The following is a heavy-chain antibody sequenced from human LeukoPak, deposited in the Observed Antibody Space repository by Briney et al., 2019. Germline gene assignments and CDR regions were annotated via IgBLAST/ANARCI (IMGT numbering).Heavy chain of an antibody. CDR1: GGSISSSGYY. J-gene: IGHJ5*02. CDR3: ARHEYSGSYYGLSWFDP. D-gene: IGHD1-26*01. CDR2: IYYIGST. Sequence: SETLSLTCTVSGGSISSSGYYWGWIRQPPGKWLEWIASIYYIGSTYSTPSLKSLVTISVATSKNQLSLKLSSLTAADTAVYYCARHEYSGSYYGLSWFDPWGQGTLVTVSS. V-gene: IGHV4-39*01.